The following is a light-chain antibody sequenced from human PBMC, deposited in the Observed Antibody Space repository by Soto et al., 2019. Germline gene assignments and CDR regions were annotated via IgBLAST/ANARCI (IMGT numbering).Light chain of an antibody. CDR1: SSDIGRYKY. Sequence: QSALTQPASVSGSPGQSITISCTGSSSDIGRYKYVSWYQQHPDKAPRLIIYEVTNRPSGVSSRFSGSKSHNKASLTISGLQAEDEADYYCSSYTDDTTYVFGTGTKVTVL. J-gene: IGLJ1*01. V-gene: IGLV2-14*03. CDR3: SSYTDDTTYV. CDR2: EVT.